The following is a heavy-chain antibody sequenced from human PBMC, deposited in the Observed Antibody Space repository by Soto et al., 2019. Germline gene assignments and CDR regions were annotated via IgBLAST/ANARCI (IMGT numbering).Heavy chain of an antibody. Sequence: ASVKVWWEASGYGFTSSGISWLQQAPGQGLEWMGWISAYNGNTNYAQKLQGRVTMTTDTSTSTAYMELRSLRSDDTAVYYCARDYSSSWTRWFDPWGQGTLVTVSS. CDR3: ARDYSSSWTRWFDP. J-gene: IGHJ5*02. V-gene: IGHV1-18*01. D-gene: IGHD6-13*01. CDR2: ISAYNGNT. CDR1: GYGFTSSG.